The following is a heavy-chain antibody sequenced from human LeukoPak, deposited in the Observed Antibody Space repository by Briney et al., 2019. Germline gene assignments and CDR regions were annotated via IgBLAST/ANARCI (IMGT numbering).Heavy chain of an antibody. CDR2: IYYSGST. J-gene: IGHJ3*02. V-gene: IGHV4-59*01. D-gene: IGHD2-15*01. CDR1: GFTFSRSA. CDR3: ARLRGYCSGGSCYPDAFDI. Sequence: GSLRLSCAASGFTFSRSAMSWIRQPPGKGLEWIGYIYYSGSTNYNPSLKSRVTISVDTSKNQFSLKLSSVTAADTAVYYCARLRGYCSGGSCYPDAFDIWGQGTMVTVSS.